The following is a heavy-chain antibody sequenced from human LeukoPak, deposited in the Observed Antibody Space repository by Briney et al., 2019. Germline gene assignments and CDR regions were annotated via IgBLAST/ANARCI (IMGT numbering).Heavy chain of an antibody. D-gene: IGHD3-10*01. V-gene: IGHV1-46*01. Sequence: ASVKVSCKASGYTFTSYYMHWVRQAPGQGLEWMGIINPSGGSTSYAQKFQGRVTMTRDTSTSTVYMELSSLRSEDTAVYYCARLVGGRITMVRGVKMDYWGQGTLVTVSS. CDR2: INPSGGST. CDR3: ARLVGGRITMVRGVKMDY. J-gene: IGHJ4*02. CDR1: GYTFTSYY.